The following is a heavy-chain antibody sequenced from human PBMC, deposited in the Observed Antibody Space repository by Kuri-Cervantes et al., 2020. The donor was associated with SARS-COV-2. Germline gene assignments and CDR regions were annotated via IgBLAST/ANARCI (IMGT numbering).Heavy chain of an antibody. J-gene: IGHJ4*02. D-gene: IGHD3-3*01. CDR1: GGSISSTSYY. CDR2: IYYSGST. V-gene: IGHV4-39*01. CDR3: ARHVVSGWSGYFDY. Sequence: SETLSLTCTVSGGSISSTSYYWGWVRQPPGKGLEWIGSIYYSGSTYYNPSLKSRVTISVDTPKNQFSLKLSSVTAADTAVYYCARHVVSGWSGYFDYWGQGTLVTVSS.